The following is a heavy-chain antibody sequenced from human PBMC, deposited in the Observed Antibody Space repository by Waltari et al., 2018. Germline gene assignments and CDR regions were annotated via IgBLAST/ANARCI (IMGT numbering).Heavy chain of an antibody. D-gene: IGHD1-1*01. V-gene: IGHV3-23*01. CDR3: AKRGVFGPGTSFKNNWFDS. J-gene: IGHJ5*01. Sequence: APGQGLEWFSTISGEGGGTYYADAVKGRFTISRDNSRCRLHLQIESLRAEDTAIYPWAKRGVFGPGTSFKNNWFDSWGQGTLVTVSS. CDR2: ISGEGGGT.